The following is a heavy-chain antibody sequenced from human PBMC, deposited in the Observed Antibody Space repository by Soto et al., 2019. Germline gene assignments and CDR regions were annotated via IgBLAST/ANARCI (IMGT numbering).Heavy chain of an antibody. D-gene: IGHD3-3*01. CDR1: GDSISSGDYY. CDR2: IYYSGST. J-gene: IGHJ6*02. CDR3: ARDQVSGDFWSGPKGYYGMDV. Sequence: SETLSLTCTVSGDSISSGDYYWSWIRQPPGKGLEWIGYIYYSGSTYYNPSLKSRVTISVDTSKNQFSLKLSSVTAADTAVYYCARDQVSGDFWSGPKGYYGMDVWGQGTTVTVSS. V-gene: IGHV4-30-4*01.